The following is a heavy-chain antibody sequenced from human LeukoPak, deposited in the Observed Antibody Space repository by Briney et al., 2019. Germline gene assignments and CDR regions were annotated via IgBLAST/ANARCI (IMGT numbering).Heavy chain of an antibody. CDR1: GFTLSSYS. V-gene: IGHV3-21*01. Sequence: GGSLRLSCAASGFTLSSYSMNWVRQAPGKGLEWVSSISSSSSYIYYADSVKCRFTISRDNAKNSLYLQMNSLRAEDTAVYYCARGDDFWSGYYPIDYWGQGTLVTVSS. J-gene: IGHJ4*02. CDR2: ISSSSSYI. CDR3: ARGDDFWSGYYPIDY. D-gene: IGHD3-3*01.